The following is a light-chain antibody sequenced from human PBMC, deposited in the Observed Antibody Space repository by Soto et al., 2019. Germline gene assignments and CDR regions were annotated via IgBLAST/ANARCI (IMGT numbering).Light chain of an antibody. CDR1: QNAHTS. J-gene: IGKJ1*01. V-gene: IGKV3-11*01. CDR3: QQYNSYPWT. Sequence: ENVLTQFPVTLSLSPGERATLSCRASQNAHTSLAWYRQKPGQAPRLLIYDAFKRAAGIPARFSGSGSGTEFTLTTTSLQPDDFATYYCQQYNSYPWTFGQGTKVDIK. CDR2: DAF.